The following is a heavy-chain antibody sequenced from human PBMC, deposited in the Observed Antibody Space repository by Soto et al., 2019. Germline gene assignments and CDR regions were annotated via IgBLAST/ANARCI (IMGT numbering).Heavy chain of an antibody. CDR3: ARGSGSGWFDSKYYYYGMDV. CDR1: GGSISSYY. Sequence: PSETLSLTCTVSGGSISSYYWSWIRQPAGKGLEWIGRIYTSGSTNYNPSLKSRVTMSVDTSKNQFSLKLSSVTAADTAVYYCARGSGSGWFDSKYYYYGMDVWGQGTTVTVYS. D-gene: IGHD6-19*01. V-gene: IGHV4-4*07. J-gene: IGHJ6*02. CDR2: IYTSGST.